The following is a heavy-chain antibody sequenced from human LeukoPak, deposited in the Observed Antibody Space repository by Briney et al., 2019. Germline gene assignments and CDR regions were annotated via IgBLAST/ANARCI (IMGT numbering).Heavy chain of an antibody. CDR3: AKTSLPDPSGHYYYMDV. J-gene: IGHJ6*03. CDR2: IRFDGTSE. V-gene: IGHV3-30*02. CDR1: GFTFSNFG. Sequence: GGSLRLSCAASGFTFSNFGMHWVRQAPGKGLEWVAFIRFDGTSEFYADSVKARFTISRDNSQNTVSLQLNNLRIEDTALYYCAKTSLPDPSGHYYYMDVWGKGTTVTVSS. D-gene: IGHD3-3*01.